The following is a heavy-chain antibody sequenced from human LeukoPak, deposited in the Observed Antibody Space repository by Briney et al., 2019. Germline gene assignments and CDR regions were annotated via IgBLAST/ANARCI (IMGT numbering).Heavy chain of an antibody. CDR3: ATMGSGSYFNY. J-gene: IGHJ4*02. D-gene: IGHD1-26*01. Sequence: TSETLSLTCIVSGGSISSLNLWSWLRQSPGEGLEWIGEINQSGSTKYNPSLKSRVTISVDTSKNQFSLKLSSVTAADTAVYYCATMGSGSYFNYWGQGSLVTVSS. CDR2: INQSGST. V-gene: IGHV4-4*02. CDR1: GGSISSLNL.